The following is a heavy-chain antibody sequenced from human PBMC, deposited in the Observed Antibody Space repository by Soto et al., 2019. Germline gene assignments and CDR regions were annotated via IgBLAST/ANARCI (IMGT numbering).Heavy chain of an antibody. CDR2: IRSKAYGGTT. CDR1: GFTFGDYA. D-gene: IGHD3-10*01. Sequence: GGSLRLSCTASGFTFGDYAMSWFRQAPGKGLEWVGFIRSKAYGGTTEYAASVKGRFTISRDDSKSIAYLQMNSPKTEDTAVYYCTYSSYYYGSGSYYPRSSWGQGTLVTVSS. CDR3: TYSSYYYGSGSYYPRSS. V-gene: IGHV3-49*03. J-gene: IGHJ5*02.